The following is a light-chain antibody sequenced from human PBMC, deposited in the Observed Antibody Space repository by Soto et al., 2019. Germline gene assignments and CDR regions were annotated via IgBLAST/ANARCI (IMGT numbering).Light chain of an antibody. V-gene: IGKV3-20*01. CDR1: QSVSSSY. Sequence: EIVLTQSPGTLSLSPGERATLSCRASQSVSSSYLAWYQQRPGQAPRLLIYGASSRATGSPDRFSGSGSGTDFSLTISSLEPEDFAVYHCQHYGGSTPHPFGQGNKLEIK. CDR3: QHYGGSTPHP. CDR2: GAS. J-gene: IGKJ2*01.